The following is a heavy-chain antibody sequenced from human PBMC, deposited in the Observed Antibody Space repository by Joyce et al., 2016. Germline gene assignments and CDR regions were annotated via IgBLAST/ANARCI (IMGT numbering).Heavy chain of an antibody. CDR3: ARWGDYAYWFDP. V-gene: IGHV1-18*01. D-gene: IGHD4-17*01. CDR2: ITTYNGNT. Sequence: QVQLVQSGTEVKKPGASVKVSCKASGYTFTSYGVSWGRQAPGQGLEWMGWITTYNGNTNDAPKRQGRVTMTTDTSTSTAYMELRSLRSDDTAVYYCARWGDYAYWFDPWGQGTLVTVSS. J-gene: IGHJ5*02. CDR1: GYTFTSYG.